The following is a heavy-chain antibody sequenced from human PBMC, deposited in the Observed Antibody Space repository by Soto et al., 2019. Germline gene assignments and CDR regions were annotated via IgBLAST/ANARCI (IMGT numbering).Heavy chain of an antibody. CDR2: IRSKANSYAT. V-gene: IGHV3-73*01. Sequence: EVQLVESGGGLVQPGGSLKLSCAASGFTFSGSAMHWVRQASGKGLEWVGRIRSKANSYATAYAASVKGRFTISRDDSKNTAYLQMNSLKTEDTAMYYCTRNVYCSGGSCSDYWGQGTLVTVSS. CDR3: TRNVYCSGGSCSDY. J-gene: IGHJ4*02. D-gene: IGHD2-15*01. CDR1: GFTFSGSA.